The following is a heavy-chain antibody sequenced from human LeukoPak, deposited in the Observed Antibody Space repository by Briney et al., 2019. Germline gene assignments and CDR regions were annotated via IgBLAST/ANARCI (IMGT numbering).Heavy chain of an antibody. CDR1: GYTFTGYY. Sequence: ASVKVSCKASGYTFTGYYMHWVRQAPGQGLEWMGWINPNSGGTNYAQKFQGWVTMTRDTSISTAYMELSRLRSDDTAVYYCARGYSYGFHGMDVWGQGTTVTVSS. CDR2: INPNSGGT. J-gene: IGHJ6*02. CDR3: ARGYSYGFHGMDV. D-gene: IGHD5-18*01. V-gene: IGHV1-2*04.